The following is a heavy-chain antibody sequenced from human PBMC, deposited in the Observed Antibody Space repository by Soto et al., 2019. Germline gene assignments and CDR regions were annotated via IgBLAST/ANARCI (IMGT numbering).Heavy chain of an antibody. Sequence: SETLSLTCTVSGGSISSYYWSWIRQPPGKGLEWIGYIYYSGSTNYNPSLKSRVTISVDTSKNQFSLKLSSVTAADTAVYYCASQVPGPYGSGSYFDYWGQGTLVTAPQ. CDR1: GGSISSYY. J-gene: IGHJ4*02. CDR2: IYYSGST. D-gene: IGHD3-10*01. CDR3: ASQVPGPYGSGSYFDY. V-gene: IGHV4-59*08.